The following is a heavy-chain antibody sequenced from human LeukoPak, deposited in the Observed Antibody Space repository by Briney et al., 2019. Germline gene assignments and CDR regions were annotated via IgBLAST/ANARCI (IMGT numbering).Heavy chain of an antibody. CDR2: IKSKSDGEPT. J-gene: IGHJ5*02. CDR1: GFTFINAW. D-gene: IGHD2-21*02. V-gene: IGHV3-15*01. Sequence: GGSLRLSCAASGFTFINAWMSWVRQAPGKGLEWVGRIKSKSDGEPTDYAAPVKGRFTISRDDLDKMVYLQMDSLKTEDTAIYYCTTDWGLPNCGGDCYLPWGQGTLVTVSS. CDR3: TTDWGLPNCGGDCYLP.